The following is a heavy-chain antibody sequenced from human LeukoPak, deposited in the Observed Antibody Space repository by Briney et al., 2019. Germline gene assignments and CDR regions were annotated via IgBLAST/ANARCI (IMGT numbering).Heavy chain of an antibody. Sequence: SVKVSCKASGGTFSSYAISWVRQAPGQGLEWMGGIIPIFGTANYAQKFQGRVTITADESTSTAYMELSSLRSEDTAVYYCARDRRVPAAKWFDPWGQGTLVTVSS. CDR3: ARDRRVPAAKWFDP. J-gene: IGHJ5*02. CDR1: GGTFSSYA. V-gene: IGHV1-69*01. CDR2: IIPIFGTA. D-gene: IGHD2-2*01.